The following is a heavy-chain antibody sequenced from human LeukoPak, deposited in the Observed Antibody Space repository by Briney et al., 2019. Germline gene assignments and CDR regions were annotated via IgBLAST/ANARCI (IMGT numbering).Heavy chain of an antibody. D-gene: IGHD6-13*01. J-gene: IGHJ6*02. CDR1: GFTFSNYW. Sequence: PGGSLRLSCEGSGFTFSNYWMGWVRQAPGKGLQWVANIKTDGSEKYYVDSVKGRFTISRDNAKNSLYLQMSSLRAEDTAAYFCARAYSSSWLAYYYYSMDVWGQGTTVTVSS. V-gene: IGHV3-7*01. CDR3: ARAYSSSWLAYYYYSMDV. CDR2: IKTDGSEK.